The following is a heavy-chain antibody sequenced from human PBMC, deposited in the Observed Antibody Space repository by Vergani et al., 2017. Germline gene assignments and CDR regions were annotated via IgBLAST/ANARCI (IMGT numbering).Heavy chain of an antibody. V-gene: IGHV5-51*01. CDR1: GYSFTSYW. Sequence: EVQLVQSGAEVKKPGESLKISCKGSGYSFTSYWIGWVRQMPGKGLEWMGIIYPGDSDTRYSPYFQGQVTISADKSISTAYLQWSSLKASDTAMYYCASRVIFRVAAASKAGRYFDLWGRGTLVTVSS. D-gene: IGHD3-10*01. J-gene: IGHJ2*01. CDR3: ASRVIFRVAAASKAGRYFDL. CDR2: IYPGDSDT.